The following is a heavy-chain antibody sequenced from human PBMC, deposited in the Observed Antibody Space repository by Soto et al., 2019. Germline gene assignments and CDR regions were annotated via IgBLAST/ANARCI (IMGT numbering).Heavy chain of an antibody. V-gene: IGHV3-23*01. CDR2: ISGSGGST. CDR1: GFSFSSYA. CDR3: AKDREAGPDY. Sequence: GGSLRLSCTASGFSFSSYAMSWVRQAPGKGLEWVSAISGSGGSTYYADSVKGRFTISRDNSKNTLYLQMNSLRAEDTAVYYCAKDREAGPDYWGQGTLVTVSS. J-gene: IGHJ4*02. D-gene: IGHD6-19*01.